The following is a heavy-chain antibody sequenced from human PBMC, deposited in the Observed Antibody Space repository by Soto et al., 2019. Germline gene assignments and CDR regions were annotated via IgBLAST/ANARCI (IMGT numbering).Heavy chain of an antibody. Sequence: QVQLVQSGPKVKKPGAAVKVSCKASGYRFSDYYLHWVRQAPGQGLEWMAWINPVSGGTNYAQKFQGRVTMTGDTSTSRVYLELTGLRHNDTVVYYCASDGRTPRFGWKREHWFDPWGQGTLVTVSS. CDR1: GYRFSDYY. D-gene: IGHD6-19*01. CDR2: INPVSGGT. J-gene: IGHJ5*02. V-gene: IGHV1-2*02. CDR3: ASDGRTPRFGWKREHWFDP.